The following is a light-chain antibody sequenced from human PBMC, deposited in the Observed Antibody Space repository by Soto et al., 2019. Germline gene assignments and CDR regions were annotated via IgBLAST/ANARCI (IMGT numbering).Light chain of an antibody. V-gene: IGKV3-20*01. CDR1: QSVRNNF. Sequence: EIVLTQSPGTLSLSPGERVTLSCRASQSVRNNFLAWYQHKPGQAPRFLIYGASTRATGIPDRFSGGGSGTDFTLTISKVEPEDFAVYYCQQYGTPRSVTFGQGTRLEI. CDR3: QQYGTPRSVT. J-gene: IGKJ5*01. CDR2: GAS.